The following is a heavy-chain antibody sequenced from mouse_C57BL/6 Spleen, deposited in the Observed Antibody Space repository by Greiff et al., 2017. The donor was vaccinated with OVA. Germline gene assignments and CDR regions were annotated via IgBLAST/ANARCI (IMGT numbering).Heavy chain of an antibody. V-gene: IGHV1-69*01. D-gene: IGHD2-2*01. Sequence: QVQLQQPGAELVMPGASVKLSCKASGYTFTSYWMHWVKQRPGQGLEWIGEIDPSDSYTNYNQKFKGKSTLTVDKSSSTAYMQLSSLTSEDSAVYYCARGLPLYYFDYWGQGTTRTVSS. CDR3: ARGLPLYYFDY. CDR2: IDPSDSYT. J-gene: IGHJ2*01. CDR1: GYTFTSYW.